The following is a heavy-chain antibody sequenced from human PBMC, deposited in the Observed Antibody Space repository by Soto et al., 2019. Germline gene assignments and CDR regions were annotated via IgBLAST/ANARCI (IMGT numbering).Heavy chain of an antibody. CDR3: TSGPPMYCSSSSCYASPSDY. V-gene: IGHV3-74*01. J-gene: IGHJ4*02. D-gene: IGHD2-2*01. CDR2: INSDGSST. Sequence: PGGSLRLSCAASGFTFSSYWMHWVRQAPGKGLVWVSRINSDGSSTSYADSVKGRFTISRDNAKNTLYLQMNSLRAEDTAVYYCTSGPPMYCSSSSCYASPSDYWGQGTLVTVSS. CDR1: GFTFSSYW.